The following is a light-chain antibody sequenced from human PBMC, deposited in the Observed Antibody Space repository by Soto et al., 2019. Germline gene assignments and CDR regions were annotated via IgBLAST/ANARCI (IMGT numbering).Light chain of an antibody. CDR3: QQSDSYQRT. Sequence: DIQMTQSPSPLPASVGDRVTITCRASQSISSWLAWYQQKPGKAPKLLIYKASSLETGVPSRFSGSGSGTEFTLTISSLQPDDFATYYCQQSDSYQRTFGQGTKVEIK. CDR1: QSISSW. V-gene: IGKV1-5*03. J-gene: IGKJ1*01. CDR2: KAS.